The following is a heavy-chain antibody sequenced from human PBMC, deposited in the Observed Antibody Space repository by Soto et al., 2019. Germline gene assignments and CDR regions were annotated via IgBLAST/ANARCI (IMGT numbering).Heavy chain of an antibody. Sequence: QVQLVQSGPEVKKPGASVKVSCKTSGYTFTNFGISWVRQAPGKGLEWMGWVTTNKGKTTYAQKFQGRVTMTTDTSTSTAYMELRSLRSDDTAEYYCATRSPAFDYWGQGTLVTVSS. CDR3: ATRSPAFDY. J-gene: IGHJ4*02. V-gene: IGHV1-18*01. CDR2: VTTNKGKT. CDR1: GYTFTNFG.